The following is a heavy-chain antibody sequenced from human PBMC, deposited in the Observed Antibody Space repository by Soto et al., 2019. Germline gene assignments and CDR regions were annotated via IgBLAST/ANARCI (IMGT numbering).Heavy chain of an antibody. J-gene: IGHJ5*02. D-gene: IGHD3-3*01. V-gene: IGHV4-34*01. CDR1: GGSFSGYY. CDR3: ARLDFLGSGGVHP. CDR2: INHSGGT. Sequence: QVQLQQWGAGLLKPSETLSLTCAVSGGSFSGYYWSWLRQPPGTGLEWIGEINHSGGTNYNPSLKSRVTISVDTFKNQFSLNLSFLTGADTAVYYCARLDFLGSGGVHPLGQGTLVTVSS.